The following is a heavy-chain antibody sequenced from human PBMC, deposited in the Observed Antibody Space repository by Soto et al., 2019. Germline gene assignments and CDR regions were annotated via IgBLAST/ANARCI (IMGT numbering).Heavy chain of an antibody. CDR1: GFTFSSYA. Sequence: GGSLRLSCAASGFTFSSYAMSWVRQAPGKGLEWVSAISGSGGSTYYADSVKGRFTISRDNSKNTLYLQMNSLSAEDTAVYYCAKDIVVVPAASYYYYGMDVWGQGTTVTVSS. D-gene: IGHD2-2*01. CDR3: AKDIVVVPAASYYYYGMDV. CDR2: ISGSGGST. J-gene: IGHJ6*02. V-gene: IGHV3-23*01.